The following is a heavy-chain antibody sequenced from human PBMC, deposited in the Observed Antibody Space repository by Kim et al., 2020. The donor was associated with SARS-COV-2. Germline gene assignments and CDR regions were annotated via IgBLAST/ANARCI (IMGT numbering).Heavy chain of an antibody. V-gene: IGHV4-59*01. J-gene: IGHJ4*02. D-gene: IGHD5-12*01. CDR2: IYYSGST. Sequence: SETLSLTCTVSGGSISSYYWSWIRQPPGKGLEWIGYIYYSGSTNYNPSLKSRVTISVDTSKNQFSLKLSSVTAADTAVYYCARSLRGYSGYDFDYWGQGTLVTVSS. CDR1: GGSISSYY. CDR3: ARSLRGYSGYDFDY.